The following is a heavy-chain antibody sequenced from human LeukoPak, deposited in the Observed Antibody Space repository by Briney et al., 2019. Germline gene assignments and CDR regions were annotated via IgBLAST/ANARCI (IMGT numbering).Heavy chain of an antibody. V-gene: IGHV3-23*01. J-gene: IGHJ5*01. D-gene: IGHD1-1*01. CDR3: AKDRSGTTSDS. CDR2: ITGSGSST. Sequence: PGGSLRLSCAASGFTFSIYAMGWVRQAPGKGLEWVSAITGSGSSTYYADSVKGRFTISRDNSKNTLYLQMNSLRVEDTAVYYCAKDRSGTTSDSWGQGTLVTVSS. CDR1: GFTFSIYA.